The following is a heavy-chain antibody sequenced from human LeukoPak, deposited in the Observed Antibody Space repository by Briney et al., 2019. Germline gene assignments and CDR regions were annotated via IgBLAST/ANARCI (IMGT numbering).Heavy chain of an antibody. D-gene: IGHD3-16*01. J-gene: IGHJ4*02. V-gene: IGHV1-8*01. Sequence: ASVKVSCKASGYTFTTYSINWVRQATGQGLEWMGWMNPNSGGSGPAQKFQGRVTMNWNTPISTAYMEVSSLTSDDTAVYYCAREVRRGTYDYWGQGTLVTVTP. CDR1: GYTFTTYS. CDR3: AREVRRGTYDY. CDR2: MNPNSGGS.